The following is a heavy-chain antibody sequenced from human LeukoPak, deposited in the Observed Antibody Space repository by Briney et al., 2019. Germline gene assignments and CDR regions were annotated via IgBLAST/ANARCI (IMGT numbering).Heavy chain of an antibody. D-gene: IGHD3-3*01. J-gene: IGHJ3*02. V-gene: IGHV3-33*01. Sequence: PGGSLGLSCAASGFTFSTYGMHWVRQAPGKGLEWVAVIWYDGSKDYYADSVKGRFTISRDNSKNTVYLQMNSLRAEDTAVYYCVRVSGVVLDIWGQGTMVTVSS. CDR1: GFTFSTYG. CDR3: VRVSGVVLDI. CDR2: IWYDGSKD.